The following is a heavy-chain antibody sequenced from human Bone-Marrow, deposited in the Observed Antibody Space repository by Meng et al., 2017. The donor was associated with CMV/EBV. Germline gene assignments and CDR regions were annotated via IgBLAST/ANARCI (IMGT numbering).Heavy chain of an antibody. Sequence: SGFTFSSYWMHWVRQAPGKGLMWVSDISSDESRTRYAESVKGRFTISRDNAKNTLYLQMNSLRAEDTAVYYCARVPPYSSSWRPDYWGQGTLVTVSS. CDR2: ISSDESRT. CDR1: GFTFSSYW. CDR3: ARVPPYSSSWRPDY. J-gene: IGHJ4*02. D-gene: IGHD6-13*01. V-gene: IGHV3-74*01.